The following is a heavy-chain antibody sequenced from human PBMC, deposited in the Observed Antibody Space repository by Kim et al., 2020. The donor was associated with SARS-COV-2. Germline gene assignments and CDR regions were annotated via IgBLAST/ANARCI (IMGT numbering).Heavy chain of an antibody. D-gene: IGHD3-16*01. CDR1: GESFSGYH. V-gene: IGHV4-34*01. Sequence: SETLSLTCAVYGESFSGYHWTWVRLPPGKGLEWIGDIRHSGSTEYNPSLKSRVTISGDTSKNQFSLKLSFLTATDTAVYYCARGNRLGPSQNHYYAMDVWGQGTTVTVSS. CDR3: ARGNRLGPSQNHYYAMDV. CDR2: IRHSGST. J-gene: IGHJ6*02.